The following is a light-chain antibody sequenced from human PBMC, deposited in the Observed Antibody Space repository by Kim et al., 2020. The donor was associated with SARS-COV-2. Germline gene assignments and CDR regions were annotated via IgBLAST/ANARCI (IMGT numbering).Light chain of an antibody. Sequence: PGQTASTTCGEDKWGNKDACCQQKQAGPPALLVIYQDSKRPAGLPELFSGSNAGNTATLTISGTHIMDEADYYRQACDSSTVVFGGGTKLTVL. CDR3: QACDSSTVV. CDR1: KWGNKD. J-gene: IGLJ2*01. CDR2: QDS. V-gene: IGLV3-1*01.